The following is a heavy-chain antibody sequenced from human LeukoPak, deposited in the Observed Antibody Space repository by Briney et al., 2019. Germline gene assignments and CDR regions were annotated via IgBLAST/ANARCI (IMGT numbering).Heavy chain of an antibody. CDR2: ITYSGST. CDR1: GGSTSSRGYY. J-gene: IGHJ4*02. CDR3: ARVVSAYVSSGSYYFDY. V-gene: IGHV4-39*07. D-gene: IGHD3-22*01. Sequence: SETLSLTCTVSGGSTSSRGYYWSWIRQPPGKGLEWIGTITYSGSTYFSPSVKSRVTMSMDTSKNQFSLKLSSVTAADTAVYYCARVVSAYVSSGSYYFDYWGQGTLVTVSS.